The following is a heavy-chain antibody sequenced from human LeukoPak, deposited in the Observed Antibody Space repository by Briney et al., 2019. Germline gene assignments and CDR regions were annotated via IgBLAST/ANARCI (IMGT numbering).Heavy chain of an antibody. Sequence: ASVKVSCKVSGYTLTELSMHWVRQAPGKGLEWMGGFDPEDGETIYAQKFQGRVTITTDESTSTAYMELSSLRSDDTAVYYCARKAGQYDTFDIWGQGTMVTVSS. D-gene: IGHD4-11*01. J-gene: IGHJ3*02. V-gene: IGHV1-24*01. CDR2: FDPEDGET. CDR1: GYTLTELS. CDR3: ARKAGQYDTFDI.